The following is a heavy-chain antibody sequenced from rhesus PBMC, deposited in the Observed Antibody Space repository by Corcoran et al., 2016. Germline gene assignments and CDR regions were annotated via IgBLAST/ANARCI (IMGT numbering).Heavy chain of an antibody. D-gene: IGHD6-25*01. J-gene: IGHJ4*01. V-gene: IGHV1-111*02. CDR1: GYTFTDYY. Sequence: EVQLVQSGAEVKKPGASVEISCKASGYTFTDYYLHWVRQAPGKGLAWTGRVDHEEGEAIHARKVQDRVTSTADTSTDTAYMELSSLRSEDTAGYYCATAHPYSGSFDYWGQGVLVTVSS. CDR2: VDHEEGEA. CDR3: ATAHPYSGSFDY.